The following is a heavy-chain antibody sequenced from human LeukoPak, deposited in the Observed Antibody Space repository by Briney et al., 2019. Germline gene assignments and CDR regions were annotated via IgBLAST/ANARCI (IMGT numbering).Heavy chain of an antibody. CDR1: GFTFSSYS. V-gene: IGHV3-21*01. Sequence: GGSLRLSCAASGFTFSSYSMNWVRQAPGKGLEWVSSISSSSSYIYYADSVKGRFTISRDNAKNSLYLQMNSLRAEDTAVYYCARPREQQLVPSYFDYWGQGTLVTVSS. CDR2: ISSSSSYI. J-gene: IGHJ4*02. D-gene: IGHD6-13*01. CDR3: ARPREQQLVPSYFDY.